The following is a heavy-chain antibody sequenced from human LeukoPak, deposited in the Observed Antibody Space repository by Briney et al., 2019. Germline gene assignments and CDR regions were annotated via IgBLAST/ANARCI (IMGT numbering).Heavy chain of an antibody. Sequence: ASVKVSCKASGYTFTSCAISWVRQAPGQGLEWMGVYNPNSGDTTFSQRFQDRVTMTRDTSINTAFMELSRLTSDDTAVYYCARGGPRGNGFDYWGQGTLVSVSS. D-gene: IGHD6-25*01. CDR3: ARGGPRGNGFDY. CDR1: GYTFTSCA. J-gene: IGHJ4*02. V-gene: IGHV1-2*02. CDR2: YNPNSGDT.